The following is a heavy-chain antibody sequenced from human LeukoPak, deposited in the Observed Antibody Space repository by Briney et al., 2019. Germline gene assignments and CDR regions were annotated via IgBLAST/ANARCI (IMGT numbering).Heavy chain of an antibody. CDR3: ARRGDILTDYAFDY. D-gene: IGHD3-9*01. J-gene: IGHJ4*02. V-gene: IGHV4-39*01. CDR1: GGSINSSSHH. CDR2: IYYSGTT. Sequence: PSETLSLTCSVSGGSINSSSHHWDWIRQAPGKGLEWIGNIYYSGTTSYNPSLKSRVTISVDTSKNQFSLRLSSVTAADTAVYHCARRGDILTDYAFDYWGQGTLVTVSS.